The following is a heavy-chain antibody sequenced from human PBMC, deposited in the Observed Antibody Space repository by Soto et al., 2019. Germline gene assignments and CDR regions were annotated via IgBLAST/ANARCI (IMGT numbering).Heavy chain of an antibody. CDR1: GFTFTTYW. V-gene: IGHV3-7*01. J-gene: IGHJ4*02. CDR3: VRDWSLPPDY. Sequence: GGSLRLSCAASGFTFTTYWMSWVRQAPGKGLEWVANIKQDGSEKYYVDSVRGRFTISRDNLKDTLYLQMNSLRAEDTAVYYCVRDWSLPPDYWGQGTLVTVSS. CDR2: IKQDGSEK.